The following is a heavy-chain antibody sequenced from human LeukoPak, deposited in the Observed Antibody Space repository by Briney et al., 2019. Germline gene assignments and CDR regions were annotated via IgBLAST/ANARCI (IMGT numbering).Heavy chain of an antibody. CDR3: ARGPSSSGWNMLSYYYYGMDV. CDR1: GFTVSSNY. CDR2: IYSGGST. Sequence: SGGSLRLSCAASGFTVSSNYMSWVRQAPGKGLEWVSVIYSGGSTYYADSVKGRFTISRDNSKNTLYLQMNSLRAEDTAVYYCARGPSSSGWNMLSYYYYGMDVWGQGTTVTVSS. J-gene: IGHJ6*02. D-gene: IGHD6-19*01. V-gene: IGHV3-53*01.